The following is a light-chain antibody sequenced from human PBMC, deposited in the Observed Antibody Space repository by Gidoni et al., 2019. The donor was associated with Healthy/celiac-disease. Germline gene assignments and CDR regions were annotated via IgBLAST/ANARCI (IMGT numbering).Light chain of an antibody. Sequence: IRMTQSPSSFSASTCDRVTITCRATQGISSYLAWYQQKPGQAPKLLIYAASTLQSGVPARFSGSGSGTDFTLTISCLQSEDFATYYCQQYYSYPPTFGPGTKVDIK. J-gene: IGKJ3*01. CDR3: QQYYSYPPT. CDR2: AAS. V-gene: IGKV1-8*01. CDR1: QGISSY.